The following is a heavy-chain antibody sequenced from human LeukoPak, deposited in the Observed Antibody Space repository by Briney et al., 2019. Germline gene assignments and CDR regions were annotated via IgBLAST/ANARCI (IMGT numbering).Heavy chain of an antibody. CDR2: INPSGGST. D-gene: IGHD2-21*02. J-gene: IGHJ3*02. CDR1: GYTFTSYY. V-gene: IGHV1-46*01. Sequence: ASVKVSCKASGYTFTSYYMHWVRQALGQGLEWMGIINPSGGSTSYAQKFQGRVTMTRDTSTSTVYMELSSLRSEDTAVYYCARDLPHIVVVTAIPHSYAFDIWGQGTMVTVSS. CDR3: ARDLPHIVVVTAIPHSYAFDI.